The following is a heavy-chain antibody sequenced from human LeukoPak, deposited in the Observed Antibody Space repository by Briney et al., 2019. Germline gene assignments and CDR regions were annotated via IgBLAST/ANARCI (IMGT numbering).Heavy chain of an antibody. V-gene: IGHV3-74*01. CDR3: AREVVVPAARNWFDP. Sequence: GGSLRLSCAASGFTFSSYWMHWVRQAPGKGLVWVSRINSDGSSTSYADSVKGRFTISRDNAKNTLYLQMNSLRAEDTAVYYCAREVVVPAARNWFDPWGQGTLVTVSS. CDR2: INSDGSST. CDR1: GFTFSSYW. D-gene: IGHD2-2*01. J-gene: IGHJ5*02.